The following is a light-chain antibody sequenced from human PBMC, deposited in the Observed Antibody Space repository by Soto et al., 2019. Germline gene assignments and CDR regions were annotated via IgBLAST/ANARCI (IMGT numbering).Light chain of an antibody. CDR2: ENN. V-gene: IGLV1-51*02. J-gene: IGLJ1*01. CDR1: TSNIANNY. Sequence: QSVLTQPPSVSAAPGQKVTISCSGSTSNIANNYVSWYQQLPGTAPKLLIYENNKRPSGIPDRFSGSKSGTSATLGITGLQTGDEADYYCGTWDSSLSAGVFGTGTKVTVL. CDR3: GTWDSSLSAGV.